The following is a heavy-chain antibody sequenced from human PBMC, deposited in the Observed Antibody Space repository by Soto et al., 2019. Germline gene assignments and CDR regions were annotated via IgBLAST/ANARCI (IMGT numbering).Heavy chain of an antibody. CDR2: ISAHNGNT. D-gene: IGHD1-1*01. Sequence: QVHLVQSGAEVKKPGASVKVSCKGSGYGFTTYGITWVRQAPGQGLEWMAWISAHNGNTNYAQKPQGRVTVTRDRSTSTADMELRSLGSDDTRGYYCARGRYGDYGGQGALVTVSS. CDR1: GYGFTTYG. CDR3: ARGRYGDY. V-gene: IGHV1-18*01. J-gene: IGHJ4*02.